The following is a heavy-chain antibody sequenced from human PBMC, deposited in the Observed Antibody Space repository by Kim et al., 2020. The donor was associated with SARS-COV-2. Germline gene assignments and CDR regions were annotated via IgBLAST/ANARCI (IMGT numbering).Heavy chain of an antibody. D-gene: IGHD3-22*01. CDR2: TYYRSKWYN. Sequence: SQTLSLTCAISGDSVSSNSAAWNWIRQSPSRGLEWLGRTYYRSKWYNDYAVSVKSRITINPDTSKNQFSLQLNSVTPEDTAVYYCARDMGYDSSGYYGYYYYGMDVWGQGTTVTVSS. V-gene: IGHV6-1*01. CDR3: ARDMGYDSSGYYGYYYYGMDV. J-gene: IGHJ6*02. CDR1: GDSVSSNSAA.